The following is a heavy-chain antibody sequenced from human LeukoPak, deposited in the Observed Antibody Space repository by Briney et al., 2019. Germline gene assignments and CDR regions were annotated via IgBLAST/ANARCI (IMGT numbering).Heavy chain of an antibody. J-gene: IGHJ4*02. Sequence: NPGGSLRLSCAASGFTFSDYSMSWIRQAPGQGLEWVSYISRSGDTIDYADSVKGRFSISRDNAKNSLYLQMNSLRAEDTAVYYCAGYHWNSGVVYWGQGTLVTVSS. CDR3: AGYHWNSGVVY. D-gene: IGHD1-7*01. CDR1: GFTFSDYS. V-gene: IGHV3-11*01. CDR2: ISRSGDTI.